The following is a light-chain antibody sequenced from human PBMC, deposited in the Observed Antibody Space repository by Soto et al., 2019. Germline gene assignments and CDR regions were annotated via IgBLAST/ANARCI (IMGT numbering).Light chain of an antibody. V-gene: IGKV3-20*01. J-gene: IGKJ1*01. CDR1: QSVSSSY. Sequence: EIVLTQSPGTLSLSPGERATLSCRASQSVSSSYLAWYQQKPGQAPRLLIYGASSRATGIPDRFSGSGSGTDFTLTISRLEPADFAVYYCQQYGSSPTWTFGQGTKVEIK. CDR3: QQYGSSPTWT. CDR2: GAS.